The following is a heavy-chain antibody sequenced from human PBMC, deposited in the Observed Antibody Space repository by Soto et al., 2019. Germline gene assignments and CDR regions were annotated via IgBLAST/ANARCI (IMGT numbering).Heavy chain of an antibody. CDR2: IYSGGST. Sequence: PGGSLRLSCAASGFTVSSNYMSWVRQAPGKGLEWVSVIYSGGSTYYADSVKGRFTISRDNSKNTLYLQMNSLRAEDTAVYYCARDRPRGYCSGGSCPGGLDAFDIWGQGTMVTVS. CDR1: GFTVSSNY. V-gene: IGHV3-66*01. D-gene: IGHD2-15*01. J-gene: IGHJ3*02. CDR3: ARDRPRGYCSGGSCPGGLDAFDI.